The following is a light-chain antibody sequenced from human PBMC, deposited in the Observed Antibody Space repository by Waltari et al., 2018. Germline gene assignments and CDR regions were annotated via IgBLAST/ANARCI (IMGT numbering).Light chain of an antibody. CDR2: GVH. V-gene: IGLV2-14*01. J-gene: IGLJ1*01. CDR3: SSYTSNGTLV. CDR1: GSDVGAYNY. Sequence: QSVLTQPASVSGSPGQSITISCIGTGSDVGAYNYVSWHQQLPGKAPKVMIYGVHNRPYGLSNRVSGSRSGNTASLFISGLQADDEADYYCSSYTSNGTLVFGTGSKVTVV.